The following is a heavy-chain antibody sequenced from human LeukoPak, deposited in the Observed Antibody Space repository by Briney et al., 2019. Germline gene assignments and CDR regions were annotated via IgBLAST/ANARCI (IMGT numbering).Heavy chain of an antibody. D-gene: IGHD3-3*01. J-gene: IGHJ4*02. CDR1: GFTFSSYG. CDR3: AKVGTYYDFWSGYSYFDY. CDR2: ILYDGSNQ. Sequence: PGGSRRLSCAASGFTFSSYGMHWVGQAPGKGLEGVAVILYDGSNQYYADSVKGRFTISRDNSKNTLYLQMNSLRAEDTAVYYCAKVGTYYDFWSGYSYFDYWGQGTLVTVSS. V-gene: IGHV3-30*18.